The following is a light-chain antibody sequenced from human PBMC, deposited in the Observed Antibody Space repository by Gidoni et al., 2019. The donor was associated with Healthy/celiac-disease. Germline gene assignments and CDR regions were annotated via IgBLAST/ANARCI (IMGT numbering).Light chain of an antibody. J-gene: IGKJ1*01. CDR2: GAS. Sequence: EIVLTQSPGTLSLSPGERATLSCVARQSVSSSYLAWYQQKPGQAPRLLIYGASSRATGIPDRFSGSGSGTDFTLTISRLEPEDFAVYYCQQYGSSPRTFGQGTKVEIK. V-gene: IGKV3-20*01. CDR1: QSVSSSY. CDR3: QQYGSSPRT.